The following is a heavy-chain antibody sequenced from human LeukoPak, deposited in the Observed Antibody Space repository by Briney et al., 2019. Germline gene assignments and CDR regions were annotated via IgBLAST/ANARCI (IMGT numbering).Heavy chain of an antibody. Sequence: ASVKVSCKASGYTFTGYYMHWVRQAPGQGLEWMGWINPNSGGTNYAQKFQGRVTMTRHTSISTAYMELSRLRSDDTAVYYCARGGTYGSGSYYKRIYNWFDPWGQGTLVTVSS. V-gene: IGHV1-2*02. CDR1: GYTFTGYY. CDR2: INPNSGGT. J-gene: IGHJ5*02. D-gene: IGHD3-10*01. CDR3: ARGGTYGSGSYYKRIYNWFDP.